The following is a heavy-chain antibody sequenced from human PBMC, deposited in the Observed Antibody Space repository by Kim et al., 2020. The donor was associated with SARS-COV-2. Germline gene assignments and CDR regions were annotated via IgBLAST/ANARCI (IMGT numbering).Heavy chain of an antibody. D-gene: IGHD4-17*01. J-gene: IGHJ3*02. CDR2: INHSGST. CDR1: GGSFSGYY. V-gene: IGHV4-34*01. Sequence: SETLSLTCAVYGGSFSGYYWSWIRQPPGKGLEWIGEINHSGSTNYKPSLKSRVTISVDTSKNQFSLKLSSVTAADTAVYYCARDYGDYGGAFDIWGQGTMVTVSS. CDR3: ARDYGDYGGAFDI.